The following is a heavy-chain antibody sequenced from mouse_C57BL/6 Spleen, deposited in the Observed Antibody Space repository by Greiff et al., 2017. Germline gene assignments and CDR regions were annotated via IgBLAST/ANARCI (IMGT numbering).Heavy chain of an antibody. Sequence: VQLKESGGGLVKPGGSLKLSCAASGFTFSDYGMHWVRQAPEKGLAWVAYISSGSSTIYYADTVKGRFTISRDNAKNTLFLQMTSLRSEDTAMYYCARDDGSSGTWFAYWGQGTLVTVSA. J-gene: IGHJ3*01. D-gene: IGHD1-1*01. V-gene: IGHV5-17*01. CDR2: ISSGSSTI. CDR1: GFTFSDYG. CDR3: ARDDGSSGTWFAY.